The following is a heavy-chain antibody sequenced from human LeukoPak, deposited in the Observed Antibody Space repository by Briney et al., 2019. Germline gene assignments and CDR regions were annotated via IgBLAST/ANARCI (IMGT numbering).Heavy chain of an antibody. J-gene: IGHJ6*02. CDR3: ASDLHYYVAMDV. CDR1: GFTFSAYA. D-gene: IGHD3-10*02. Sequence: GGSLRLSCEAPGFTFSAYAMTWVRQAPGKGLEWVSSIGSDNKQHFSESVKGRFAISRDNSKNILFLHLNSLRAEHTALYYCASDLHYYVAMDVWGQGTTVTVS. V-gene: IGHV3-23*05. CDR2: IGSDNKQ.